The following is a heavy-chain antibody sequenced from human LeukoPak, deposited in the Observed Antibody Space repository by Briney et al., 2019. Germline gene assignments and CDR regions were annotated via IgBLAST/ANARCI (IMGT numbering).Heavy chain of an antibody. J-gene: IGHJ3*02. D-gene: IGHD2-15*01. Sequence: GGSLRLSCAASGFTFDDYGMSWVRHAPGKGLEWVSGINWNGGSTGYADSVKGRFTISRDNAKNSLYLQMNSLRAEDTALYYCAREMVAASPQGAFDIWGQGTMVTVSS. CDR3: AREMVAASPQGAFDI. CDR1: GFTFDDYG. V-gene: IGHV3-20*04. CDR2: INWNGGST.